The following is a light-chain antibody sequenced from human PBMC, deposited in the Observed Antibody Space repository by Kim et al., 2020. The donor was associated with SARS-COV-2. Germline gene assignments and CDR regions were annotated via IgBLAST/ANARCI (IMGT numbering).Light chain of an antibody. CDR1: QSVRSY. J-gene: IGKJ4*01. V-gene: IGKV3-15*01. CDR2: DAS. CDR3: QQYTDWPLT. Sequence: EIVMTQSPATLSVSPGERVTLSCRASQSVRSYLAWYQQKPGQAPRLLICDASTRATGIPDRFSGSGSGTEFTLTISSLQSEDFAVYFCQQYTDWPLTFGGGTRVEIK.